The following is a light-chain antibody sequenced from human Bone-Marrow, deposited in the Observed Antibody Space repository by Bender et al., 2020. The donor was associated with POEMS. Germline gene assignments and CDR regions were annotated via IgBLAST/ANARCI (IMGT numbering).Light chain of an antibody. J-gene: IGLJ1*01. Sequence: QSALTQPASVSGSPGQSITISCTGTSSDVGGYDSVSWYQHHPCEAPKLILYEVSNRPSGISNRFSGSKSGDTASLTVSGLQAEDEADYYCGSYTRNAKYVFGSGTKVTVL. CDR2: EVS. CDR3: GSYTRNAKYV. V-gene: IGLV2-14*01. CDR1: SSDVGGYDS.